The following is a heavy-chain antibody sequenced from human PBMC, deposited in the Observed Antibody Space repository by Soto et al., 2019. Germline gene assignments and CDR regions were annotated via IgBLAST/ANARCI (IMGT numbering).Heavy chain of an antibody. CDR1: GGSFSGYY. V-gene: IGHV4-34*01. Sequence: PSETLSLTCAVYGGSFSGYYWSWIRQPPGKGLEWIGEINHSGSTNYNPSLKSRVTISVDTSKNQFSLKLSSVTAADTAVYYCARAAPRYCSGGSCYSVRDYWAQGTLVTVSS. CDR2: INHSGST. CDR3: ARAAPRYCSGGSCYSVRDY. J-gene: IGHJ4*02. D-gene: IGHD2-15*01.